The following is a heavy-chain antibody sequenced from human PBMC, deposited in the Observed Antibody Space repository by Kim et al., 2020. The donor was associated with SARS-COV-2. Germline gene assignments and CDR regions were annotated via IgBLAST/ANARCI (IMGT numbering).Heavy chain of an antibody. J-gene: IGHJ4*02. CDR1: GFTFSSYS. CDR2: ISSSSSYI. Sequence: GGSLRLSCAASGFTFSSYSMNWVRRAPGKGLEWVSSISSSSSYIYYADSVKGRFTISRDNAKNSLYLQMNSLRAEDTAVYYCARDQWDQDIVVVPAAIEFDYWGQGTLVTVSS. D-gene: IGHD2-2*02. V-gene: IGHV3-21*01. CDR3: ARDQWDQDIVVVPAAIEFDY.